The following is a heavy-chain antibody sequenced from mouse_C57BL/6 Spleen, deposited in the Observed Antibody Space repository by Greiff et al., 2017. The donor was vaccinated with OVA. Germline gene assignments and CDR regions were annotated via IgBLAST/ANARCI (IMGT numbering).Heavy chain of an antibody. CDR1: GFSFNTYA. CDR2: IRSKSNNYAT. J-gene: IGHJ3*01. D-gene: IGHD2-2*01. CDR3: VRHGYDSY. V-gene: IGHV10-1*01. Sequence: EVKVEESGGGLVQPKGSLKLSCAASGFSFNTYAMNWVRQAPGKGLEWVARIRSKSNNYATYYADSVKDRFTISRDDSESMLYLQMNNLKTEDTAMYYCVRHGYDSYWGQGTLVTVSA.